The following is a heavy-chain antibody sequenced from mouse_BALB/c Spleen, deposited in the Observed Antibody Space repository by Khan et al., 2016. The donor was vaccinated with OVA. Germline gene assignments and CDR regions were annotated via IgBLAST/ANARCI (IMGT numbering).Heavy chain of an antibody. Sequence: EVELVESGGDLVKPGGSLKLSCAASGFTFSSYSMSWVRQTPDKRLEWVASISSGGDYTYYPDSVKGRFTISRDNAKNTLYLQMSGLKSEDTAMYYCGDHLTGSFAYWGQGTLVTVSA. CDR2: ISSGGDYT. V-gene: IGHV5-6*01. CDR3: GDHLTGSFAY. D-gene: IGHD4-1*01. J-gene: IGHJ3*01. CDR1: GFTFSSYS.